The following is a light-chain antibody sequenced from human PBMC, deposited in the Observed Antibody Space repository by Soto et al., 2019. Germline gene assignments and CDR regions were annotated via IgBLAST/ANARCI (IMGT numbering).Light chain of an antibody. J-gene: IGLJ3*02. CDR2: VQNSSGH. V-gene: IGLV4-60*03. CDR1: SGHSSFI. CDR3: ETWDSHTRV. Sequence: QLVLTQASSASASPGSSVRLTCTLSSGHSSFIIAWHQLQPGKAPRYLMKVQNSSGHNKGSGVPDRFSGSSYGADRYLFISNPQSEDEADYYCETWDSHTRVFGGGTKLTVL.